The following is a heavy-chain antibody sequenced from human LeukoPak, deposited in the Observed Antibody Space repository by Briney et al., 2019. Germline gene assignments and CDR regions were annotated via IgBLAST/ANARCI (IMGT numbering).Heavy chain of an antibody. CDR1: GGSISSSNW. CDR3: ARGHYGSGSYRGALDY. V-gene: IGHV4-4*02. CDR2: IYHSGST. D-gene: IGHD3-10*01. J-gene: IGHJ4*02. Sequence: SETLSLTCAVSGGSISSSNWWSWVRQPPGKGLEWIGEIYHSGSTNYNPSLKSRVTISVDKSKNQFSLKLSSVTAADTAVYYCARGHYGSGSYRGALDYWGQGTLVTVSS.